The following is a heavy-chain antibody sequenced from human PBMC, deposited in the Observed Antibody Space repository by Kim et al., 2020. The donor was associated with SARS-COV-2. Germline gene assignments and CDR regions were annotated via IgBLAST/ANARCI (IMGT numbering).Heavy chain of an antibody. D-gene: IGHD6-13*01. CDR3: ARDEAD. Sequence: ASVKVSCKASGYTFSNIKIHWVRQAPGQGLQWMGWIHAANGKTIYSGKFHDRITITTDTSASTAYLELGSLRSEDTAVYYCARDEADWGQGTLVTVSS. CDR1: GYTFSNIK. V-gene: IGHV1-3*01. CDR2: IHAANGKT. J-gene: IGHJ4*02.